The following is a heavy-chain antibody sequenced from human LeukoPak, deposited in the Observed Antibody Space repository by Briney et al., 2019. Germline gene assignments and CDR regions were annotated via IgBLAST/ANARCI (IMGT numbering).Heavy chain of an antibody. CDR3: LREVEPA. CDR1: GFTFSHYD. CDR2: ISSTSLYI. J-gene: IGHJ5*02. V-gene: IGHV3-21*01. Sequence: GSLRLSCEASGFTSGFTFSHYDMNWVRQAPGKGLEWVASISSTSLYINYADSVKGRFTISRDNSKSSLYLQMNSLRAEDTAVYYCLREVEPAWGQGTLVTVSS.